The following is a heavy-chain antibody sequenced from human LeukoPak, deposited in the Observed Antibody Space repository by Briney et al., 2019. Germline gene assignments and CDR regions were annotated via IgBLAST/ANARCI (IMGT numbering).Heavy chain of an antibody. J-gene: IGHJ4*02. CDR3: ARGPSGLDY. D-gene: IGHD1-26*01. Sequence: GGSLRLSCAASGFTFSTYGIHWVRQAPGKGLEWVAVISYDGSNKYYADSVKGRFTISRDNSKKTLYLQMNSLRAEDTAVYYCARGPSGLDYWGQGTLVTVSS. CDR2: ISYDGSNK. CDR1: GFTFSTYG. V-gene: IGHV3-30*03.